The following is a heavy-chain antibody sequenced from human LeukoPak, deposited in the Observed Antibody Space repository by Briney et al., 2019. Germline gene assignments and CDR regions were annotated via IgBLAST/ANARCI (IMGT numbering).Heavy chain of an antibody. CDR3: ARDRYDQRIFNY. D-gene: IGHD3-3*01. V-gene: IGHV4-30-4*01. CDR1: GDSISSGVYY. CDR2: IYHSGST. Sequence: SETLSLTCPVSGDSISSGVYYWNWIRQSPGKGLEWIGCIYHSGSTYYTPSLKSRVTISVDTSKNQFSLKLSSVTAADTAVYYCARDRYDQRIFNYWGQGTLVTVSS. J-gene: IGHJ4*02.